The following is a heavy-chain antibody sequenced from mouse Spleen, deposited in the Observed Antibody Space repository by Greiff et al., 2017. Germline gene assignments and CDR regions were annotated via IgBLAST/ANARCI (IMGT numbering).Heavy chain of an antibody. V-gene: IGHV15-2*01. J-gene: IGHJ3*01. CDR3: ARPHYYGSSSAWFAY. Sequence: QVQLQQSGSELRSPGSSVKLSCKDFDSEVFPIAYMSWVRQKPGHGFEWIGGILPSIGRTIYGEKFEDKATLDADTLSNTAYLELNSLTSEDSAIYYCARPHYYGSSSAWFAYWGQGTLVTVSA. CDR2: ILPSIGRT. CDR1: DSEVFPIAY. D-gene: IGHD1-1*01.